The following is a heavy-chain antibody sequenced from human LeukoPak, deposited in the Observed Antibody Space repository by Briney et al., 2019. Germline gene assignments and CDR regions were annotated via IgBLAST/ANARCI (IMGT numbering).Heavy chain of an antibody. J-gene: IGHJ4*02. CDR3: AKDRRAYCSSTSCYPPTGFDY. CDR2: ISYDGSNK. D-gene: IGHD2-2*01. CDR1: GFTFSSYG. V-gene: IGHV3-30*18. Sequence: GGSLRLSCAASGFTFSSYGMHWVRQAPGKGLEWVAVISYDGSNKYYADSVKGRFTISRDNSKNTLYLQMNSLRAEDTAVYYCAKDRRAYCSSTSCYPPTGFDYWGQGTLVTVSS.